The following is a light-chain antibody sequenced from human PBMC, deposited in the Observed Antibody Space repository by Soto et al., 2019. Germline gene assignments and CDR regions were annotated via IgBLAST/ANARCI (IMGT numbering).Light chain of an antibody. CDR1: SSDVGGYNY. CDR3: SSFTRSSTYV. J-gene: IGLJ1*01. Sequence: QSALTQPASVSGSPGQSIAISCTGTSSDVGGYNYVSWYQQHPGKGPKLMIYDVSNRPSGVSDRFSGSKSGNTASLTISGLQAEDEGDYYCSSFTRSSTYVFGAGTKLTVL. V-gene: IGLV2-14*03. CDR2: DVS.